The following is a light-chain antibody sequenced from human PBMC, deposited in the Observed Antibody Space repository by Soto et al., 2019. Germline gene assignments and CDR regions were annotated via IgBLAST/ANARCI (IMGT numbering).Light chain of an antibody. Sequence: DIQMTQSPSSLSASVGDRVTITCRASQGISNYLAWYQQKQGKVPKLQIYAASTLQSGVPSRFSGSGSGTDFSLTISSLQPEEVATYYCQKYNSALGTFGQGTKVEIK. CDR3: QKYNSALGT. CDR1: QGISNY. J-gene: IGKJ1*01. CDR2: AAS. V-gene: IGKV1-27*01.